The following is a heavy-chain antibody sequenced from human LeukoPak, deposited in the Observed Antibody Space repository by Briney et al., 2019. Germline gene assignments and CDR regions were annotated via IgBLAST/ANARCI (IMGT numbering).Heavy chain of an antibody. CDR2: IYYSGKI. CDR3: ARDYGGKFDL. Sequence: PSETLSLTCTVSGGSISGFYWSWIRQPPGKGLEWIGYIYYSGKINYNPSLKSLFTISVDTSKNQFSLKLGSVTAADTAVYYCARDYGGKFDLWGQGTLVTVSS. V-gene: IGHV4-59*01. D-gene: IGHD4/OR15-4a*01. J-gene: IGHJ4*02. CDR1: GGSISGFY.